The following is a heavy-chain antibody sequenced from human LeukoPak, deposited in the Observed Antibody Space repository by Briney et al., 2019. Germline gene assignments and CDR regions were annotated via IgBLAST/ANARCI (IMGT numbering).Heavy chain of an antibody. V-gene: IGHV3-7*01. D-gene: IGHD3-10*01. J-gene: IGHJ6*02. CDR3: ARVPHGYYYDLGSPGCYYYGLDV. CDR2: IKQDGSEH. CDR1: GLTLRHYW. Sequence: GGSLRLSCAASGLTLRHYWMNWVRQAPGKGLEWVANIKQDGSEHNYGYSVKARFTISRDNPKNSLYLQMYSPSARATAEYYCARVPHGYYYDLGSPGCYYYGLDVWGQGTTVSVAS.